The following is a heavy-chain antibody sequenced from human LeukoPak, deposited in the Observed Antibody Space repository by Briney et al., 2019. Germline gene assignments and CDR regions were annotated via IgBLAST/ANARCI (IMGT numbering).Heavy chain of an antibody. J-gene: IGHJ4*02. Sequence: PGGSLRLSCAASGFTFSIYGMHWVRQAPGKGLEWVAFIRYDGSNKYYADSVKGRFTISRDNSKNTLYLQMNSLRAEDTAVYYCAKIIVVVPAATDFFDYWGQGTLVTVSS. D-gene: IGHD2-2*01. CDR3: AKIIVVVPAATDFFDY. CDR1: GFTFSIYG. CDR2: IRYDGSNK. V-gene: IGHV3-30*02.